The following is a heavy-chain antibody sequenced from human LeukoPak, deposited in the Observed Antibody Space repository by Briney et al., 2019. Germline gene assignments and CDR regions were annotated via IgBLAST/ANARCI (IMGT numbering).Heavy chain of an antibody. Sequence: SETLSLTCTVSGGSISSGGYYWSWIRQHPGKGLEWIGEINHSGSTNYNPSLKSRVTISVDTSKNQFSLKLSSVTAADTAVYYCARGGIGLRLAAFDIWGQGTMVTVSS. D-gene: IGHD5-12*01. CDR1: GGSISSGGYY. J-gene: IGHJ3*02. CDR2: INHSGST. V-gene: IGHV4-31*03. CDR3: ARGGIGLRLAAFDI.